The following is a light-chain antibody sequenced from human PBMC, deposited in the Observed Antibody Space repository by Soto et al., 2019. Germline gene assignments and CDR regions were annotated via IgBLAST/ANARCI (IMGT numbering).Light chain of an antibody. CDR2: DAS. CDR3: QQYNGYSTWT. J-gene: IGKJ1*01. Sequence: TQSPGTLSLSPGARATLSCRASQSISIWLAWYQQKPGKAPKVLIWDASSLQRGVPSRFSGSGSGTEFTLTISSLQPDDFATYYCQQYNGYSTWTFCQGTRVYIK. CDR1: QSISIW. V-gene: IGKV1-5*01.